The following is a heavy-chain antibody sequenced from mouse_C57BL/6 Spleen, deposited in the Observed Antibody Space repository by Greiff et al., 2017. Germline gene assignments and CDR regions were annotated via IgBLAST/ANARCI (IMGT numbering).Heavy chain of an antibody. CDR1: GYTFTSYW. J-gene: IGHJ3*01. D-gene: IGHD3-2*02. CDR3: AREGGTAQATVFAY. V-gene: IGHV1-72*01. CDR2: IDPNSGST. Sequence: QVQLQQPGAELVKPGASVKLSCKASGYTFTSYWMHWVKQRPGRGLEWIGRIDPNSGSTKYNEKFKSKGTLTVDKPSCTAYMQLSSLTSADSAVYYCAREGGTAQATVFAYWGQGTLVTVSA.